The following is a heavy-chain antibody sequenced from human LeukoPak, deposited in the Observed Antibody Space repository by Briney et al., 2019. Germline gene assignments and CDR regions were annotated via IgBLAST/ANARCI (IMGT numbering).Heavy chain of an antibody. D-gene: IGHD2-15*01. V-gene: IGHV1-18*04. CDR1: GYTFTGYY. CDR3: ARGAYCSGGSCWGDWFDP. Sequence: ASVKVSCKASGYTFTGYYMHWVRQAPGQGLEWMGWISAYNGNTNYAQKLQGRVTMTTDTSTSTAYMELRSLRSDDTAVYYCARGAYCSGGSCWGDWFDPWGQGTLVTVSS. J-gene: IGHJ5*02. CDR2: ISAYNGNT.